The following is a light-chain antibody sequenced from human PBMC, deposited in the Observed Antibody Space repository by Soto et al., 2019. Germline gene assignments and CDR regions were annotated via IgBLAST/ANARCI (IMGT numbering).Light chain of an antibody. CDR2: YAS. Sequence: EIMMTQSPATLSVSPGERATLSCRASQSVRNNLAWYQHKPGQVPRLLIYYASTRATGIPARFSGSGSGTEVPLLIISLQYEDVAVYYCQQYNNWPPITFGQGTRLEIK. V-gene: IGKV3-15*01. J-gene: IGKJ5*01. CDR1: QSVRNN. CDR3: QQYNNWPPIT.